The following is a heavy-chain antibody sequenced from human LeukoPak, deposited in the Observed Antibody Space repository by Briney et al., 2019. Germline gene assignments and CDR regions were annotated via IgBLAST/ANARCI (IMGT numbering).Heavy chain of an antibody. CDR2: IYYSGST. CDR1: GGSISSYY. V-gene: IGHV4-59*01. Sequence: SETLSLNCTVSGGSISSYYWIWIRQPPGKGLEWIGYIYYSGSTNYNPSLKSRVTISVETSKNQFSPKLSSVSAADTAVYYCARGPPVDYWGQGTLVTVSS. J-gene: IGHJ4*02. CDR3: ARGPPVDY.